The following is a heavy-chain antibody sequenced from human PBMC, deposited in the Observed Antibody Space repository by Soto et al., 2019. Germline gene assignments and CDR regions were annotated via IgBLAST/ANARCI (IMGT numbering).Heavy chain of an antibody. CDR1: GFTFSSYA. V-gene: IGHV3-23*01. CDR3: AKGGIAVAGNKFYYYYGMDV. D-gene: IGHD6-19*01. CDR2: ISGSGGST. J-gene: IGHJ6*02. Sequence: GGSLRLSCAASGFTFSSYAMSWVRQAPGKGLEWVSAISGSGGSTYYADSVKGRFTTSRDNSKNTLYLQMNSLRAEDTAVYYCAKGGIAVAGNKFYYYYGMDVWGQGTTVTVSS.